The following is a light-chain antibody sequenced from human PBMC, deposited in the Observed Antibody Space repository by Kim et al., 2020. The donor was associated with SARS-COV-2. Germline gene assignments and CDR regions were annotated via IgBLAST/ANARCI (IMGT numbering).Light chain of an antibody. Sequence: LGQTCRNTCTGDSLSKNCGAWYQQKPGQAPVLLLYNKNNRPSGIPDRFSVSTSGNTASLTITGAQAEDEADYYCNSRDNTADRLGVFGGGTQLTVL. J-gene: IGLJ3*02. V-gene: IGLV3-19*01. CDR2: NKN. CDR1: SLSKNC. CDR3: NSRDNTADRLGV.